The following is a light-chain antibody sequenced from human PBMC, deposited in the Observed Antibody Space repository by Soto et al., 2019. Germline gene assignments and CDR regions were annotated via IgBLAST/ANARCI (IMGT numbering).Light chain of an antibody. CDR3: QQSYSTPLT. V-gene: IGKV1-9*01. J-gene: IGKJ4*01. CDR1: QGISSF. CDR2: DAS. Sequence: DIQLTQSPSFLSASVGDRITITCRASQGISSFLAWYQQNPGKAPKLLIYDASTLESGVPSRFNGSGSGTDFTLTISSLQPEDFATYYCQQSYSTPLTFGGGTTVDIK.